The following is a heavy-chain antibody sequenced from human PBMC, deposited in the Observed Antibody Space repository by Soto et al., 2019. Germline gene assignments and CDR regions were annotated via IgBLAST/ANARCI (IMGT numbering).Heavy chain of an antibody. CDR3: ASHSGSSPEGRYYYGMDV. Sequence: QVQLVQSGAEVKKPGSSVKVSCKASGGTFSSYAISWVRQAPGQGLEWMGGIIPIFGTADYAQQFQGRVTITADESTSTAYMELSSLRSEDTAVYYCASHSGSSPEGRYYYGMDVWGQGTTVTVSS. CDR1: GGTFSSYA. V-gene: IGHV1-69*12. CDR2: IIPIFGTA. J-gene: IGHJ6*02. D-gene: IGHD1-26*01.